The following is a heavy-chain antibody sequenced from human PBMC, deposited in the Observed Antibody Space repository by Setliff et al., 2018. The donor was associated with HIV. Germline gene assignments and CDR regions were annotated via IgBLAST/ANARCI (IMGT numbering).Heavy chain of an antibody. CDR3: ARQPLYSDYDWRSYYFDY. Sequence: PSETLSLTCTVSGGSNSSNNYYWGWIRQPPGKGLEWIGSMYHTGSTYYSPSLNSRFTISVDTSKNQFSLKLRSVTAADTAVYYCARQPLYSDYDWRSYYFDYWGQGSLVTVSS. CDR2: MYHTGST. J-gene: IGHJ4*02. D-gene: IGHD5-12*01. CDR1: GGSNSSNNYY. V-gene: IGHV4-39*01.